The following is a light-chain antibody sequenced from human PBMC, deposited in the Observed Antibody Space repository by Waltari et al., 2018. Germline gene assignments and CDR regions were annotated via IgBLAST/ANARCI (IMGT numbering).Light chain of an antibody. Sequence: QSALTQPASLTGSPGQSITVSCTGTSRDGGSYNLVSWYQQHPGKAPKLLIFEFSQLPSGISNRFSGSKSGNTASLTVSGLQAEDGADYYCSSYAGNRSVVVGGGTKLTVL. CDR2: EFS. V-gene: IGLV2-23*02. J-gene: IGLJ2*01. CDR1: SRDGGSYNL. CDR3: SSYAGNRSVV.